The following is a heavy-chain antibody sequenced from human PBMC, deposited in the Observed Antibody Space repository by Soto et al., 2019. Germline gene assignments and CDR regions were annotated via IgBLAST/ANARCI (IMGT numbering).Heavy chain of an antibody. J-gene: IGHJ6*02. CDR2: IWYDGSNK. CDR3: ARTSNGEDIVVVPAAYGMDV. Sequence: HPGGSLRLSCAASGFTFSSYGMHWVRQAPGKGLEWVAVIWYDGSNKYYADSVKGRFTISRDNSKNTLYLQMNSLRAEDTAVYYCARTSNGEDIVVVPAAYGMDVWGQGTTVTVSS. D-gene: IGHD2-2*01. CDR1: GFTFSSYG. V-gene: IGHV3-33*01.